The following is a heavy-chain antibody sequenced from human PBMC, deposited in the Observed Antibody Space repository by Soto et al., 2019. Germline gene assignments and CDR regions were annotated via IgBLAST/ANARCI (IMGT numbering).Heavy chain of an antibody. CDR2: IFSNDEK. Sequence: QVTLKESGPVLVKPTETLTLTCTVSGFSLSNARMGVSWIRQPPGKALEWLAHIFSNDEKSYSTSLKSRLIISKDTAKSQVVLTMTNMDPVDTATYYCAHVADASSGPFDYWGQGTLVTVSS. CDR3: AHVADASSGPFDY. D-gene: IGHD3-10*01. J-gene: IGHJ4*02. CDR1: GFSLSNARMG. V-gene: IGHV2-26*01.